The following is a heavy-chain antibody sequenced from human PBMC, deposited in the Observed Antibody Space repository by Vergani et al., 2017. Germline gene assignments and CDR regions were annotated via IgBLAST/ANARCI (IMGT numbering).Heavy chain of an antibody. D-gene: IGHD3-3*01. CDR2: TRNKARGYST. CDR1: RSTFKTYG. J-gene: IGHJ6*04. CDR3: ARTLKFLDMDV. V-gene: IGHV3-72*01. Sequence: GQLVESGGGIVQPGRSLTLSCVASRSTFKTYGMHWVRQAPGKGLEWVARTRNKARGYSTDYAASVRGRFIVSRDASGKSVSLQMTRLRIDDTAVYFCARTLKFLDMDVWGKGTTVTVSS.